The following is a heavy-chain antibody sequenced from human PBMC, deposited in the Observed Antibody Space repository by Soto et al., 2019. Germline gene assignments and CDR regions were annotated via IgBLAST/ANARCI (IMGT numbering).Heavy chain of an antibody. J-gene: IGHJ5*02. Sequence: PGGSLRLSCAASGFTFSDSYMSWIRQAPGKGLEWVSYISSSDSIIYYSDSVKGRFIISRDNAKNSLYLQMNSLRAEDTAVYYCARDQGYTGYETDWFDPWRQRTLVTVSS. CDR3: ARDQGYTGYETDWFDP. CDR1: GFTFSDSY. D-gene: IGHD5-12*01. CDR2: ISSSDSII. V-gene: IGHV3-11*01.